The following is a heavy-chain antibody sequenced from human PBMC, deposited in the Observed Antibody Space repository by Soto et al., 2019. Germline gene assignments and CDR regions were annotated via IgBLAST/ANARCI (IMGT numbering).Heavy chain of an antibody. V-gene: IGHV4-31*03. Sequence: QVKMQESGPGLLKPSETLSLTCTVSGGSIKTTGYYWNLIRQRPGKGLEWIGNIYHRGTTYYHPSLKSRASLSVDTSNNHFSLRLTSVTAADTAVYFCARHVESTAATDSWGQGTLVTVSA. J-gene: IGHJ4*02. D-gene: IGHD2-15*01. CDR2: IYHRGTT. CDR3: ARHVESTAATDS. CDR1: GGSIKTTGYY.